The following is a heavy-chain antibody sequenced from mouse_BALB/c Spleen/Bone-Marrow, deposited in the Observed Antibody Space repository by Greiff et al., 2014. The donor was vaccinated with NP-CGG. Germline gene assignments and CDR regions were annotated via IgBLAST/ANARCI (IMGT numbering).Heavy chain of an antibody. D-gene: IGHD2-4*01. CDR3: ARGYYDYDGGYYYAMDY. Sequence: EVQVVEPGGGLVQPGGSRKLSCAASGFTFSSFGMHWVRQAPEKGLDWVAYISSGSFTIYYANTVKGRFTISRDNPKNTLFLQMTSLRSEDTAMYYCARGYYDYDGGYYYAMDYWGQGTSVTVSS. CDR1: GFTFSSFG. V-gene: IGHV5-17*02. J-gene: IGHJ4*01. CDR2: ISSGSFTI.